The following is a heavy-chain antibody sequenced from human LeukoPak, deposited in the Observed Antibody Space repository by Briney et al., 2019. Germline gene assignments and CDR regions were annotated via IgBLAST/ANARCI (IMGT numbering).Heavy chain of an antibody. CDR2: IYYSGST. CDR1: GGSISSSSYS. J-gene: IGHJ4*02. Sequence: KPSETLSLTRTVSGGSISSSSYSWGWLRQPPGKGLEWIVCIYYSGSTYYNPPLNSRVTISVDTSKNQFSLKLSSVTAADTAVYYCARYFGTTETPNYWGQGTLVTVSS. D-gene: IGHD1-1*01. CDR3: ARYFGTTETPNY. V-gene: IGHV4-39*01.